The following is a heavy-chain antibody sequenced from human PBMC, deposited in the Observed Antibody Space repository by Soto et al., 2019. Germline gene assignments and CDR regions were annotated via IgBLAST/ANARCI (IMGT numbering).Heavy chain of an antibody. D-gene: IGHD2-8*01. J-gene: IGHJ4*02. Sequence: SETLSLTCTVSGGSISSYYWSWIRQPPGKGLEWIGYIYYSGSTNYNPSLKSRVTISVDTSKNQFSLKLSSVTAADTAVYYCARARLSYADFDYWGQGTLVTVSS. CDR3: ARARLSYADFDY. CDR2: IYYSGST. V-gene: IGHV4-59*01. CDR1: GGSISSYY.